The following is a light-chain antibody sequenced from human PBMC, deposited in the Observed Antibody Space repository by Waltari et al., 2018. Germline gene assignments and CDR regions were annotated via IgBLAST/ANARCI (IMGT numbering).Light chain of an antibody. CDR3: QQSYSTPPT. CDR1: QSVLYSSKNKNY. J-gene: IGKJ1*01. Sequence: DIVMTQPPDSLAVCLGERAPINYKSCQSVLYSSKNKNYLAWYQQKPGQPPQLLMFWASTRESGVPDRVSGSVSGTDLTLSTSSRQAEFVAVSDCQQSYSTPPTFGQGTKVEIK. V-gene: IGKV4-1*01. CDR2: WAS.